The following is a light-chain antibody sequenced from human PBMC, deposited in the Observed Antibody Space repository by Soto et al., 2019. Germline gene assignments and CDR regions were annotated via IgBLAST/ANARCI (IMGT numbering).Light chain of an antibody. Sequence: EKVMIETPASLSVYQWEIATLSCRASQSVTNSLAWYQQKPGQAPRLLVYDASNRATGIPTRFSGSGSGTDVTLTSSNLEPEDFAVYYCQQHSSWPLTLGGGTKVDIK. J-gene: IGKJ4*01. CDR1: QSVTNS. CDR2: DAS. CDR3: QQHSSWPLT. V-gene: IGKV3-11*01.